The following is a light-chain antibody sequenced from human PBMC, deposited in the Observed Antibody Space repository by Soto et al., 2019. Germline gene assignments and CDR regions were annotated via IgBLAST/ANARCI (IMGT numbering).Light chain of an antibody. Sequence: EIVMTQSPATLSVSPGERLTLSCRASQSVSSNLAWYQQKPGQAPRLLIYGASTRATGIPARFSGSGSGTEFTLTISSLQSEDFAVYYCQQYNNWPPLTFGGGTKVEIK. V-gene: IGKV3-15*01. CDR1: QSVSSN. CDR2: GAS. J-gene: IGKJ4*01. CDR3: QQYNNWPPLT.